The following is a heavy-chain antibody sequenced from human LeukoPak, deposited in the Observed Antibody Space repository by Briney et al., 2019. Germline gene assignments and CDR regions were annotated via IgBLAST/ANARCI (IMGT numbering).Heavy chain of an antibody. D-gene: IGHD4-17*01. J-gene: IGHJ4*02. Sequence: GGSLRLSCAASGFTFSSYSMNWVRQAPGKGLEWVSSISSSSSYIYYADSVKGRFTISRDNAKNSLYLQMNSLRAEDTAVYYCARTTVTTPGEYYFDYWGQGTLVTVSS. CDR2: ISSSSSYI. V-gene: IGHV3-21*01. CDR1: GFTFSSYS. CDR3: ARTTVTTPGEYYFDY.